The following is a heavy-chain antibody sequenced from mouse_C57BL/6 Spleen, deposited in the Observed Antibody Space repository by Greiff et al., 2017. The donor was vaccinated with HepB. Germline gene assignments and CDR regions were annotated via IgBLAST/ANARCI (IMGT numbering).Heavy chain of an antibody. Sequence: QVQLQQSGTELVKPGASVKLSCKASGYTFTSYWMHWVKQRPGQGLEWIGNINPSNGGTNYNEKFKSKATLTVDKSSSTAYMQLSSLTSEDSAVYYCARTEGYYEKAMDYWGQGTSVTVSS. D-gene: IGHD2-3*01. CDR1: GYTFTSYW. CDR2: INPSNGGT. CDR3: ARTEGYYEKAMDY. J-gene: IGHJ4*01. V-gene: IGHV1-53*01.